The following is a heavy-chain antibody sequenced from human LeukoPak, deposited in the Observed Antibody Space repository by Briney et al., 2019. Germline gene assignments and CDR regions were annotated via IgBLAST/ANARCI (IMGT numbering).Heavy chain of an antibody. CDR1: GFTFRSYA. D-gene: IGHD5-18*01. J-gene: IGHJ4*02. V-gene: IGHV3-23*01. CDR2: ISGTGGST. CDR3: AKDVELWLRGGMDY. Sequence: GGSLRLSCAASGFTFRSYAMSWVRQAPGKGLEWVSAISGTGGSTYYADSVKGRFTISRDSSKNTLYLQMNSLRAEDTAVYYCAKDVELWLRGGMDYWGQGTLVTVSS.